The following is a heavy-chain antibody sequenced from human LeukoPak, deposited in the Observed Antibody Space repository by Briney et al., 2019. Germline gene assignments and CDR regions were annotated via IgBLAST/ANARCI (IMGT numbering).Heavy chain of an antibody. Sequence: PGGSLRLSCAASGFTFSSYAMHWVRQAPGKGLEWVAVISYDGSNKYYADSVKGRFTISRDNSKNTLYLQMNSLRAEDTAVYYCASGRILEWLLSDYWGQGTLVTVSS. D-gene: IGHD3-3*01. CDR2: ISYDGSNK. CDR1: GFTFSSYA. V-gene: IGHV3-30*04. CDR3: ASGRILEWLLSDY. J-gene: IGHJ4*02.